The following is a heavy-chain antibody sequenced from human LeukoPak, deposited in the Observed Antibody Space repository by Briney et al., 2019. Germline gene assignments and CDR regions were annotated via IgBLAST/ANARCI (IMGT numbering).Heavy chain of an antibody. CDR3: ARHLGYCSSTSCYADKVDY. Sequence: SETLSLTCTVSGGSISSSSYYWGWIRQLPGKGLEWIGSIYYSGSTYYNPSLKSRVTISVDTSKNQFSLKLSSVTAADTAVYYCARHLGYCSSTSCYADKVDYWGQGTLVTVSS. CDR2: IYYSGST. CDR1: GGSISSSSYY. V-gene: IGHV4-39*01. J-gene: IGHJ4*02. D-gene: IGHD2-2*01.